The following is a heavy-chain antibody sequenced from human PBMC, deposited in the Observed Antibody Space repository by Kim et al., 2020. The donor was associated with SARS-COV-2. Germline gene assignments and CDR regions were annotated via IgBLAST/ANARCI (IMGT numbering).Heavy chain of an antibody. J-gene: IGHJ5*01. CDR2: IIPIFGTA. V-gene: IGHV1-69*13. CDR1: GGTFSSYA. Sequence: SVKVSCKASGGTFSSYAISWVRQAPGQGLEWMGGIIPIFGTANYAQKFQGRVTITADESTSTAYMELSSLRSEDTAVYYCARVGGSSGYFRPSLDSWGQGTLVTVSS. D-gene: IGHD3-22*01. CDR3: ARVGGSSGYFRPSLDS.